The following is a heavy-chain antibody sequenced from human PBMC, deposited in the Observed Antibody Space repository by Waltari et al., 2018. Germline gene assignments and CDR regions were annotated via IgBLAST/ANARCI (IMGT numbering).Heavy chain of an antibody. Sequence: QVQLQESGPGLVTPSETLSLTCTVSGGSLGSNSWSWMRQPPGKGLEWIGYIYTSGGTNYNPSLKSRVTISIDTSKNQFSLKLTSVTAADTAVYYCARVGSSHWVSRFNLWGRGTLVSVSS. D-gene: IGHD2-2*01. CDR3: ARVGSSHWVSRFNL. CDR2: IYTSGGT. CDR1: GGSLGSNS. V-gene: IGHV4-4*09. J-gene: IGHJ4*02.